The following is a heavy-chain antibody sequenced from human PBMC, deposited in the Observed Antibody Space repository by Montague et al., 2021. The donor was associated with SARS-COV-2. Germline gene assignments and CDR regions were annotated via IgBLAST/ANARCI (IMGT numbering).Heavy chain of an antibody. CDR1: GGSFSGYY. CDR3: ARGQPPRITFGGIISYGLDV. D-gene: IGHD3-16*02. Sequence: SETLSLTCAVYGGSFSGYYWTWIRQPPGKGLEWIGEINHSGSTNYNPSLKSRVTISVDTSKNQFSLKLRSVTAADTAVYYCARGQPPRITFGGIISYGLDVWGQGTTVTVFS. J-gene: IGHJ6*02. CDR2: INHSGST. V-gene: IGHV4-34*01.